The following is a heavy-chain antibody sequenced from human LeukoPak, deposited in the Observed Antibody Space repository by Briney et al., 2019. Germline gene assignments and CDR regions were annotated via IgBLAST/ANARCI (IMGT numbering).Heavy chain of an antibody. CDR1: GGSISSYY. CDR2: IYYSGST. D-gene: IGHD3-10*01. J-gene: IGHJ1*01. CDR3: ATSTGGSGSCSQRGGYFQH. Sequence: TSETLSLTCTVSGGSISSYYWSWIRQPPGKGLEWIGYIYYSGSTNYNPSLKSRVTISVDTSKNQFSLKLSSVTAADTAVYYCATSTGGSGSCSQRGGYFQHWGQGTLVTVSS. V-gene: IGHV4-59*01.